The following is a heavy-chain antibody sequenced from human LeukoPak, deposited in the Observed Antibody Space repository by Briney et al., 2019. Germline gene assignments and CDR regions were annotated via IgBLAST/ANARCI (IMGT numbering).Heavy chain of an antibody. Sequence: SETLSLTCTVSGGSISSGGYYWSWLRQHPGKGLEWIGYIYYSGSTYYNPSLKSRVTISVDTSKNQFSLKLSSVTAADTAMYYCARDLRYSSSWVFDYWGQGTLVTVSS. CDR2: IYYSGST. D-gene: IGHD6-13*01. CDR1: GGSISSGGYY. J-gene: IGHJ4*02. CDR3: ARDLRYSSSWVFDY. V-gene: IGHV4-31*03.